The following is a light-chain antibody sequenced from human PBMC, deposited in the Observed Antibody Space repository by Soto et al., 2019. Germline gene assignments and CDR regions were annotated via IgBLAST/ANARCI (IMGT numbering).Light chain of an antibody. CDR2: AAS. Sequence: DIQMTQSPTSLSASVGDRVTITCRASQGIRNFVAWYQQKPGKAPKLLIYAASTLQSGVPSRFSGSGSGTAFPLTITSLQPEDVETYSCQKYSSVPVFGPGTKVDIK. CDR3: QKYSSVPV. V-gene: IGKV1-27*01. CDR1: QGIRNF. J-gene: IGKJ3*01.